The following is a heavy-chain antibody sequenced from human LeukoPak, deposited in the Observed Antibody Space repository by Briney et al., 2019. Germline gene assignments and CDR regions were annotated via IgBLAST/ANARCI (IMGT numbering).Heavy chain of an antibody. CDR3: ARSTVTFNWFDP. J-gene: IGHJ5*02. CDR1: GYTHTSYY. D-gene: IGHD4-17*01. CDR2: INPSGDTT. V-gene: IGHV1-46*01. Sequence: ASVKVSCKASGYTHTSYYLHWVRQAPGQGLEWMAIINPSGDTTSHAQKFQGRVTITADESTSTAYMELSSLRSEDTAVYYCARSTVTFNWFDPWGQGTLVTVSS.